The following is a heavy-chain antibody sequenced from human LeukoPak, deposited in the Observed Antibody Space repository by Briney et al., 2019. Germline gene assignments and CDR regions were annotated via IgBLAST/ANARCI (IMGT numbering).Heavy chain of an antibody. CDR1: GGSFSGYY. CDR2: INHSGST. Sequence: SETLSLTCAVYGGSFSGYYWSWIRQPPGKGLEWIGEINHSGSTNYNPSLKSRVTISVDTSKNQFSLKLSSVTAADTAVYYCAIYRIAAATNWFDPWGQGTLVTVSS. V-gene: IGHV4-34*01. CDR3: AIYRIAAATNWFDP. J-gene: IGHJ5*02. D-gene: IGHD6-13*01.